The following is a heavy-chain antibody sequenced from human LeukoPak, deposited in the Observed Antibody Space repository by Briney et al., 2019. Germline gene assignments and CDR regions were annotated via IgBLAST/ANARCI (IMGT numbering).Heavy chain of an antibody. CDR2: IWYDGSNK. CDR1: GFTFSSYG. D-gene: IGHD6-6*01. Sequence: GRSLRLSCAASGFTFSSYGMHWVRQAPGKGLEWVAVIWYDGSNKYYADSVKGRFTISRDNSKNTLYLQMNSLRAEDTAVYYCARAGSIAARVYYYYYYMDVWGKGTTVTASS. V-gene: IGHV3-33*01. J-gene: IGHJ6*03. CDR3: ARAGSIAARVYYYYYYMDV.